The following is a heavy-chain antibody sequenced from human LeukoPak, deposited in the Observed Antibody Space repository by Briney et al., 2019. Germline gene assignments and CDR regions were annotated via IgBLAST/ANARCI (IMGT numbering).Heavy chain of an antibody. CDR3: ARGGAAFMELCWFDP. CDR1: GGSGGSISSSNY. D-gene: IGHD1-26*01. V-gene: IGHV4-61*01. Sequence: SETLSLTCAVSGGSGGSISSSNYWSWIRQPPGKGLEWIGYIYYSGSTNYNPSLKSRVTISVDTSKNQFSLKLSSVTAADTAVYYCARGGAAFMELCWFDPWGQGTLVTVSS. CDR2: IYYSGST. J-gene: IGHJ5*02.